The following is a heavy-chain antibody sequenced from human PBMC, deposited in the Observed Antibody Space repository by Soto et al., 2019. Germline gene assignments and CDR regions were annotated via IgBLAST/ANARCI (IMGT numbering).Heavy chain of an antibody. CDR3: ARADVSGAFGYYYYGMVV. J-gene: IGHJ6*02. D-gene: IGHD3-10*01. CDR2: IYYSGST. Sequence: PSETLSLTCAVSGGSISSYYWSWIRQPPGKGLEWIGYIYYSGSTNYNPSLKSRVTISVDTSKNQFSLKLSSVTAADTAVYYCARADVSGAFGYYYYGMVVWGQGTTVTVSS. V-gene: IGHV4-59*01. CDR1: GGSISSYY.